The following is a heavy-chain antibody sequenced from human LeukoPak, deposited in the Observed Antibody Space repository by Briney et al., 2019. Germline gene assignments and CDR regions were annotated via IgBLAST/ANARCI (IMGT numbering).Heavy chain of an antibody. J-gene: IGHJ6*03. CDR3: AREGHYDILTGYSPLEYYFYYMDV. Sequence: GRSLRLSCEASGFTFSNYGIYWVRQTPGKGLEWVAAISSDGVEKHYADSVKGRFTISRDNSKSTVYLQMNSLRAEDTALYYCAREGHYDILTGYSPLEYYFYYMDVWGKGTTVTVSS. D-gene: IGHD3-9*01. CDR1: GFTFSNYG. CDR2: ISSDGVEK. V-gene: IGHV3-30*04.